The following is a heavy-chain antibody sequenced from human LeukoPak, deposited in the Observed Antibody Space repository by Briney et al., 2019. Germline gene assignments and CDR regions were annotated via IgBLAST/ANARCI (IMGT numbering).Heavy chain of an antibody. CDR3: ARDNYGDYVEVFDY. Sequence: PGGSLRLSCVASAFTFSIYGMHWVRQAPGKGLEWVAVISYDGSKTYYADSVKGRFTISRDNSKNSLYLQMNSLRDEDTAVYYCARDNYGDYVEVFDYWGQGTLVTVSS. J-gene: IGHJ4*02. V-gene: IGHV3-33*08. CDR1: AFTFSIYG. D-gene: IGHD4-17*01. CDR2: ISYDGSKT.